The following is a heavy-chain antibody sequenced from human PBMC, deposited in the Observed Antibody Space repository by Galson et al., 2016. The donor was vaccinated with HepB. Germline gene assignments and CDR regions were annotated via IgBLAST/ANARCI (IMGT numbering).Heavy chain of an antibody. D-gene: IGHD3-10*01. V-gene: IGHV3-48*03. CDR1: GFTFSRYE. Sequence: SLRLSCAASGFTFSRYEMHWVRQAPGKGLEWVSYISSSGTTIYYADSVKGRFTISRDNAKNSLYLQMNSLRVVDTAVYYCARPRDNYGHAIDIWGQGTMVTVSS. J-gene: IGHJ3*02. CDR3: ARPRDNYGHAIDI. CDR2: ISSSGTTI.